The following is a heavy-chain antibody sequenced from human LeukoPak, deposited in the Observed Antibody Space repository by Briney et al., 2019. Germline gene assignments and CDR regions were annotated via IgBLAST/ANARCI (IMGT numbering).Heavy chain of an antibody. V-gene: IGHV4-59*01. Sequence: SETLSLTCTVSGGSISSYYWSWIRQPPGKGLEWIGYIFYSGRTSYNPSLKSRVTISVDTSKNHFSLTLSSVTAADTAVYYCTRGQKYISGYTVTELGSGYFDYWGQGTLVTVSS. D-gene: IGHD5-18*01. CDR1: GGSISSYY. CDR3: TRGQKYISGYTVTELGSGYFDY. J-gene: IGHJ4*02. CDR2: IFYSGRT.